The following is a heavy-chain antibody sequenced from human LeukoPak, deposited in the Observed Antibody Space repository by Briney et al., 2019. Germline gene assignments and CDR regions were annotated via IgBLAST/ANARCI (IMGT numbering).Heavy chain of an antibody. D-gene: IGHD3-10*01. CDR2: IYYSGST. V-gene: IGHV4-59*01. CDR3: ARVRGHYYGSGSRAFDI. CDR1: GGSISSYY. Sequence: PSETLSLTCTVSGGSISSYYWSWIRQPPGKGLEWIGYIYYSGSTNYNPSLKSRVTISVDTSKNQFSLKLSSVTAADTAVYYCARVRGHYYGSGSRAFDIWGQGTMVTVSS. J-gene: IGHJ3*02.